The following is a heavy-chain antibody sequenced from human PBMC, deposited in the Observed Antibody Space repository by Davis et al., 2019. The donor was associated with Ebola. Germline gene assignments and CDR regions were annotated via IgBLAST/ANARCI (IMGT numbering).Heavy chain of an antibody. CDR3: ARGRYYYDSSGYWTY. CDR2: INHSGST. J-gene: IGHJ4*02. CDR1: GGSFSGYY. D-gene: IGHD3-22*01. Sequence: LSLTCAVYGGSFSGYYWSWIRQPPGKGLEWIGEINHSGSTNYNPSLKSRVTISVDTSKNQFSLKLSSVTAADTAVYYCARGRYYYDSSGYWTYWGQGTLVTVSS. V-gene: IGHV4-34*01.